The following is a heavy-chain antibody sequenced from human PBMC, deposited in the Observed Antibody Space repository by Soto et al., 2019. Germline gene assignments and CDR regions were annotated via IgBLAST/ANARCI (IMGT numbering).Heavy chain of an antibody. J-gene: IGHJ4*02. CDR3: ARLMGTSFDL. CDR2: ATNKGHSHTT. Sequence: PGGSLRLPCAASGFTFSDHHMDWVRQAPGKGLEWVGRATNKGHSHTTGYAASVKGRFTISRDDSKNSLSLQMNSLKTEDTAVYFCARLMGTSFDLWGQGTLVTVSS. CDR1: GFTFSDHH. D-gene: IGHD2-8*01. V-gene: IGHV3-72*01.